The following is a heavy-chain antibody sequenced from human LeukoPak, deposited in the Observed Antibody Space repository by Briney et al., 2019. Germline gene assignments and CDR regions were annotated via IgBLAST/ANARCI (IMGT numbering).Heavy chain of an antibody. D-gene: IGHD2-2*01. J-gene: IGHJ3*02. CDR2: ISAYNGNT. Sequence: ASVKVSCKASGYTFTSYGISWVRQAPGQGLEWMGWISAYNGNTNYAQKLQGRVTMTTDTSTSTAYMELRSLRSDDTAVYYCASCSRAGCGSTSGPGPAFDIWGQGTMVTVSS. CDR3: ASCSRAGCGSTSGPGPAFDI. CDR1: GYTFTSYG. V-gene: IGHV1-18*01.